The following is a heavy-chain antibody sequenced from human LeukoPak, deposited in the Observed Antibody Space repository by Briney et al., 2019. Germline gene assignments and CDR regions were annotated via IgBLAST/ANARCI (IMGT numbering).Heavy chain of an antibody. CDR1: GFTFSSYA. V-gene: IGHV3-23*01. Sequence: PGGSLRLSCAASGFTFSSYAMSWVRQAPGKGLEWVSAISGSGGSTYYADSVKGRFTISRDNSKNTLYLQMNSLRAEDTAVYYCAKSYAHTAVVPAAILAYFDYWGQGTLVTVSS. CDR2: ISGSGGST. J-gene: IGHJ4*02. CDR3: AKSYAHTAVVPAAILAYFDY. D-gene: IGHD2-2*02.